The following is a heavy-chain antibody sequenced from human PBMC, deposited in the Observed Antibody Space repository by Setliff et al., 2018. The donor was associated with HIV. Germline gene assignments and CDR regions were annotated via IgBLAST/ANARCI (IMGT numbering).Heavy chain of an antibody. V-gene: IGHV4-39*07. D-gene: IGHD2-2*01. CDR3: ARSTSYGGNYRFDY. J-gene: IGHJ4*02. CDR2: IYHSGST. CDR1: GGSITSGDYY. Sequence: PSETLSLTCTVSGGSITSGDYYWSWIRQPPGKGLECIGNIYHSGSTYYKPSLKSRVTISVDTSKNQFSLKLSSVTAADTAVYYCARSTSYGGNYRFDYWGQGTLVTVSS.